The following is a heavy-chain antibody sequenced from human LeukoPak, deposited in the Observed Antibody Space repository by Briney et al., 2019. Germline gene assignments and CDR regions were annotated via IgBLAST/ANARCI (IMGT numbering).Heavy chain of an antibody. Sequence: GGSLRLSCAASGFTFRNSAMSWVRQAPGKGLEWVSNIIGNSVSTYYADFVKGRFTISRDNSNNTLFLQMNSLSVDDTAIYFCAKGRRDGYNYPFFDSWGQGAWVIVSS. CDR3: AKGRRDGYNYPFFDS. CDR1: GFTFRNSA. D-gene: IGHD5-24*01. V-gene: IGHV3-23*01. J-gene: IGHJ4*02. CDR2: IIGNSVST.